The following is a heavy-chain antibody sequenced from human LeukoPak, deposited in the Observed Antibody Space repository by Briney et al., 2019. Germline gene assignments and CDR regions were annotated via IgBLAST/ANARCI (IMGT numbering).Heavy chain of an antibody. D-gene: IGHD2-2*01. J-gene: IGHJ6*03. CDR2: IYSGGST. CDR3: ARDEVYCSSTSCYPDYMAV. Sequence: GGSLRLSCAASGFTVSSNYMSWVRQAPGKGLDSVSVIYSGGSTYYAHSVKGRFTIYRANSKNTLYLQMHSLRAEDTAVYYCARDEVYCSSTSCYPDYMAVWGKGTTVTVSS. V-gene: IGHV3-66*02. CDR1: GFTVSSNY.